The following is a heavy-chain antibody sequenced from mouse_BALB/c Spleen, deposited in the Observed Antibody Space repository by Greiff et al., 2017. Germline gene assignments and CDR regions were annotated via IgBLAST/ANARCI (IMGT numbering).Heavy chain of an antibody. V-gene: IGHV1-54*01. Sequence: QVQLQQSGAELVRPGTSVKVSCKASGYAFTNYLIEWVKQRPGQGLEWIGVINPGSGGTNYNEKFKGKATLTADKSSSTAYMQLSSLTSDDSAVYFCARGYAYWYFDVWGAGTTVTVSA. D-gene: IGHD2-10*02. CDR3: ARGYAYWYFDV. CDR2: INPGSGGT. CDR1: GYAFTNYL. J-gene: IGHJ1*01.